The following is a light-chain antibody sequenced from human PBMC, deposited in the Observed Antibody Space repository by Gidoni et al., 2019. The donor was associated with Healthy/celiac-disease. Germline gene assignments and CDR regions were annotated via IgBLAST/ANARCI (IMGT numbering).Light chain of an antibody. J-gene: IGLJ2*01. CDR1: DVGGYNY. V-gene: IGLV2-14*03. CDR3: SSYTSSSTLVV. CDR2: DVS. Sequence: DVGGYNYVSWYQQHPGKAPKLMIYDVSNRPSGVSNRFSGSKSGNTASLTISGLQAEDEADYYCSSYTSSSTLVVFGGGTKLTVL.